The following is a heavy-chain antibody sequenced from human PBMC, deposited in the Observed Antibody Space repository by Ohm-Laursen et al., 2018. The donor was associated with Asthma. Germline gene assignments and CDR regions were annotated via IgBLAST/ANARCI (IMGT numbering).Heavy chain of an antibody. Sequence: SQTLSLTCTVSGVSISGGGYYWSWIRQLPGKGLELIAYIYYSGTTYYNPSLKSRVTISVDTSKKQFSLKLSSVTAADTAVYYCARLHAGYDYNYFYGLDVWGQGTTVTVSS. J-gene: IGHJ6*02. CDR2: IYYSGTT. V-gene: IGHV4-31*03. CDR1: GVSISGGGYY. D-gene: IGHD5-12*01. CDR3: ARLHAGYDYNYFYGLDV.